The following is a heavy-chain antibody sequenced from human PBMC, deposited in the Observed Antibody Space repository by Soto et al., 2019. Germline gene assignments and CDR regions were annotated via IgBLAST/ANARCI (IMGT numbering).Heavy chain of an antibody. CDR1: GYTFTGYY. D-gene: IGHD6-19*01. CDR3: ARDRAVAGPVSIYYYGMDV. J-gene: IGHJ6*02. V-gene: IGHV1-2*04. Sequence: GASVKVSCKASGYTFTGYYMHWVRQAPGQGLEWMGWINPNSGGTNYAQKFQGWVTMTRDTSISTAYMELSRLRSDDTAVYYCARDRAVAGPVSIYYYGMDVWGQGTTVTVSS. CDR2: INPNSGGT.